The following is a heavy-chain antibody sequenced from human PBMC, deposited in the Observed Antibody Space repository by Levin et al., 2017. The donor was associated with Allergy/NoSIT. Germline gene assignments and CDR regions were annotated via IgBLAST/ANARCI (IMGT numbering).Heavy chain of an antibody. CDR2: INPSGSDI. J-gene: IGHJ4*02. CDR1: GFAFSDYF. V-gene: IGHV3-11*01. Sequence: GGSLRLSCAASGFAFSDYFMTWIRQAPGKGLEWISYINPSGSDIYYADSVKGRFTISRDNAKKTLYLEINSLRAEDTAVYYCARDGLQNWVFDYWGPGTLVTVSS. D-gene: IGHD7-27*01. CDR3: ARDGLQNWVFDY.